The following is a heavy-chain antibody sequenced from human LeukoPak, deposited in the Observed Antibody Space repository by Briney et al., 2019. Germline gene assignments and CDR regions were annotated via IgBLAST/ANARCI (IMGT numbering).Heavy chain of an antibody. D-gene: IGHD6-13*01. CDR2: IYYSGST. V-gene: IGHV4-59*01. Sequence: SETLSLTCTVSGGSISSYYWSWLRQPPGKGLEWLGYIYYSGSTNYSPSLKSRLTISVDTSKNQFSLKLSSVTAADTAVYYCARTYGSSGLGYFDLWGRGTLVTVSS. CDR1: GGSISSYY. CDR3: ARTYGSSGLGYFDL. J-gene: IGHJ2*01.